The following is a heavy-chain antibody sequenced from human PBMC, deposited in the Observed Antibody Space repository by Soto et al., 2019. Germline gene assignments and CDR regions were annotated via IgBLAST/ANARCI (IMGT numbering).Heavy chain of an antibody. V-gene: IGHV4-59*01. J-gene: IGHJ5*02. Sequence: SETLARTFTVSGGSISSYYWRWIRQPPGKGLEWIGYIYYSGSTNYNPSLKSRVTISVDTSKNQFSLKLSSVTAADTAVYYCARDSGYSYGEYNWFDPGGQGNLVTVSS. CDR3: ARDSGYSYGEYNWFDP. D-gene: IGHD5-18*01. CDR2: IYYSGST. CDR1: GGSISSYY.